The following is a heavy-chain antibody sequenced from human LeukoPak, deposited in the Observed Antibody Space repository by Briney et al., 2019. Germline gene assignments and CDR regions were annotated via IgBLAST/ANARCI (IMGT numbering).Heavy chain of an antibody. V-gene: IGHV4-59*01. CDR1: GGSISSYY. CDR2: IYYSGGT. CDR3: ASLNWNDRDY. D-gene: IGHD1-1*01. J-gene: IGHJ4*02. Sequence: SETLSLTCTVSGGSISSYYWSWIRQPPGKGLEWIGYIYYSGGTNYNPSLKSRVTISVDTSKNQFSLKLSSVTAADTAVYYCASLNWNDRDYWGQGTLVTVSS.